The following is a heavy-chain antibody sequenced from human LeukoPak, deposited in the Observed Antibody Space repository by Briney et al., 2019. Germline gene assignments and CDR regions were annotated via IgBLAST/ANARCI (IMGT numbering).Heavy chain of an antibody. CDR2: ISAYNGNT. Sequence: ASVKVSCKASGYTFTSYGISWVRQAPGQGLEWMGWISAYNGNTNYAQKLQGRVTMTTDTSTSTAYMELRSLRSDDTAVYYCARPSSMSSGGWYATYYFDYWGQGTLVTVSS. J-gene: IGHJ4*02. CDR3: ARPSSMSSGGWYATYYFDY. V-gene: IGHV1-18*01. CDR1: GYTFTSYG. D-gene: IGHD6-19*01.